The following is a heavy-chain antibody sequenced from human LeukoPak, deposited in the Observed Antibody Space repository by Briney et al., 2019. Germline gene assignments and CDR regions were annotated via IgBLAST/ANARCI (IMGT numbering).Heavy chain of an antibody. CDR2: ISNSGGRI. CDR3: AKDLTGSGSYYGAFDI. J-gene: IGHJ3*02. Sequence: GGSLRLSCAASGFSFISYAVSWVRQAPGKGLEWVSGISNSGGRIYLADSVKGRFTISRDNSKNTLYLQMNSLRAEDTAVYYCAKDLTGSGSYYGAFDIWGQGTMVTVSS. CDR1: GFSFISYA. V-gene: IGHV3-23*01. D-gene: IGHD3-10*01.